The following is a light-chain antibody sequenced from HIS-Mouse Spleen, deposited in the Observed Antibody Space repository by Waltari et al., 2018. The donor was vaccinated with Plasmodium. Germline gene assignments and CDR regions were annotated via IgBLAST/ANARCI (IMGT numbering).Light chain of an antibody. CDR2: EDS. J-gene: IGLJ2*01. CDR3: QVWDSSSDHVV. V-gene: IGLV3-21*03. Sequence: SYVLTQPPSVSVAPGKTARITCGGNNIGSKSVHWYQQKPGQAPVLVVYEDSDRPYGIPGRFSGSNSGNTATLTISRVEAGDEADYYCQVWDSSSDHVVFGGGTKLTVL. CDR1: NIGSKS.